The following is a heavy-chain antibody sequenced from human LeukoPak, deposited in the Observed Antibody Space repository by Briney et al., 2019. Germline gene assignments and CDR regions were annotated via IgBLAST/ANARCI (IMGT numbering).Heavy chain of an antibody. CDR1: GFTFSNYW. J-gene: IGHJ4*02. CDR2: TKTDGSRT. Sequence: GGSLRLSCVASGFTFSNYWMHWVRQAPGKGLVWVSRTKTDGSRTSYADSVKGRFTISRDNAKNTVYLEMNSLRSEDTAVYYCARAIGSSWGKVDYWGQGTLVTVSS. V-gene: IGHV3-74*01. D-gene: IGHD6-13*01. CDR3: ARAIGSSWGKVDY.